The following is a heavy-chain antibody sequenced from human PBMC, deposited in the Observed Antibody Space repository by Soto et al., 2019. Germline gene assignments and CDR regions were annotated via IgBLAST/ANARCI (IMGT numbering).Heavy chain of an antibody. D-gene: IGHD6-13*01. CDR3: ARDQSSSWYFDY. J-gene: IGHJ4*02. V-gene: IGHV1-3*01. Sequence: CASVKVSCKASGYTFTSYAMHWVRQAPGQRLEWMGWINAGNGNTKYSQKFQGRVTITRDTSASTAYMELSSLRSEDTAVYYCARDQSSSWYFDYWGQGTLVTVSS. CDR1: GYTFTSYA. CDR2: INAGNGNT.